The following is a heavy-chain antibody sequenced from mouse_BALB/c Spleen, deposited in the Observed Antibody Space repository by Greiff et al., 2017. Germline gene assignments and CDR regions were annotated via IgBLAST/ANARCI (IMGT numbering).Heavy chain of an antibody. CDR2: IYPGSGNT. Sequence: VKLMESGAELVRPGTSVKISCKASGYAFTNYWLGWVKQRPGHGLEWIGDIYPGSGNTYYNEKFKGKSTLTADKSSSTAYMQLSSLTSEDSAVYFCARSSDYWGQGTTLTVSS. CDR3: ARSSDY. J-gene: IGHJ2*01. CDR1: GYAFTNYW. V-gene: IGHV1-63*01.